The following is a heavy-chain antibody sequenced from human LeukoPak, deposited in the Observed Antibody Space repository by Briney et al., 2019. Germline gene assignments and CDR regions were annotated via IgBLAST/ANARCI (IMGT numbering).Heavy chain of an antibody. CDR1: GFTFSASA. V-gene: IGHV3-73*01. CDR3: TREYSSGWPFDF. D-gene: IGHD6-19*01. Sequence: GGSLKLSCAASGFTFSASAVHWVRRASGKGLEWDGRIRSKADTYTTSYAASVKGRFTISRDDSKNTAFLQLNSLKTEDTAVYYCTREYSSGWPFDFWGQGTLVTVSS. CDR2: IRSKADTYTT. J-gene: IGHJ4*02.